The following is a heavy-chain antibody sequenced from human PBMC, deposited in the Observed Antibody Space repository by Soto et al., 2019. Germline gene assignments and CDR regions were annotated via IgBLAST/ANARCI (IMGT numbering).Heavy chain of an antibody. D-gene: IGHD6-13*01. CDR2: ISSSSSYI. CDR3: ARDGSSWEQYFQH. J-gene: IGHJ1*01. V-gene: IGHV3-21*01. CDR1: GFTFSSYS. Sequence: GGSLRLSCAASGFTFSSYSMNWVRQAPGKGLEWVSSISSSSSYIYYADSVKGRFTISRDNAKNSLYLQMNSLRAEDTAVYYCARDGSSWEQYFQHWGQGTLVTVSS.